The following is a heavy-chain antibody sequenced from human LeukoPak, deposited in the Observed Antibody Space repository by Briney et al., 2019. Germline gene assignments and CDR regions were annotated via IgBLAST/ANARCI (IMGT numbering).Heavy chain of an antibody. D-gene: IGHD6-13*01. Sequence: ASVKVSCKASGGTFSSYAISWVRQAPGQGLEWMGGIIPIFGTANYAQKFQGRVTITADESTSTAYMELSSLRSEDTAVYYCARETIAAAGSPFDYWGQGTLVTVSS. CDR1: GGTFSSYA. J-gene: IGHJ4*02. V-gene: IGHV1-69*13. CDR3: ARETIAAAGSPFDY. CDR2: IIPIFGTA.